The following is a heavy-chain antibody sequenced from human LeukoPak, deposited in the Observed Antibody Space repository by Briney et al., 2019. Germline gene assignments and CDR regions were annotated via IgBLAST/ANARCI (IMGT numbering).Heavy chain of an antibody. D-gene: IGHD5-18*01. CDR3: ARGVQLWTYYFDY. CDR2: IYHSGST. Sequence: PSETLSLTCAVSGGSISSSSWWSWVRQPPGKGLEWIGEIYHSGSTNYNPSLKSRVTISVDKSKNQFSLKLSSVTAADTAVYCCARGVQLWTYYFDYWGQGTLVTVSS. V-gene: IGHV4-4*01. CDR1: GGSISSSSW. J-gene: IGHJ4*02.